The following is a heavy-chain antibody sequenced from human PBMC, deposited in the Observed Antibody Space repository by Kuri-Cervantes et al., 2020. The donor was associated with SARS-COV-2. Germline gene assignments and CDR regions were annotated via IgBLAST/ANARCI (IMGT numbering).Heavy chain of an antibody. CDR3: ARGERADYYDSSGYTFDY. CDR2: ISAYNGNT. CDR1: GYTFTSYG. Sequence: ASVKVSRKASGYTFTSYGISWVRQAPGQGLEWMGWISAYNGNTNYAQKLQGRVTMTTDTSTSTAYMELRSLRSDDTAVYYCARGERADYYDSSGYTFDYWGQGTLVTVSS. D-gene: IGHD3-22*01. V-gene: IGHV1-18*01. J-gene: IGHJ4*02.